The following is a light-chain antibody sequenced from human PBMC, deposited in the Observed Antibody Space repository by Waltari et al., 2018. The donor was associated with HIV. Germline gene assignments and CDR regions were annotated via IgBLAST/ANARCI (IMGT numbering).Light chain of an antibody. J-gene: IGKJ3*01. V-gene: IGKV1-9*01. CDR2: AAS. CDR1: QGIGTS. CDR3: QQVKSNPFT. Sequence: DIQMTQPRSLLSASVGDRATITCRASQGIGTSLAWYQQKPGKAPQLLISAASTLQPGVPTRFSGSGSGTEFTLTISGLQPEDFATYYCQQVKSNPFTFGPGTKVDFK.